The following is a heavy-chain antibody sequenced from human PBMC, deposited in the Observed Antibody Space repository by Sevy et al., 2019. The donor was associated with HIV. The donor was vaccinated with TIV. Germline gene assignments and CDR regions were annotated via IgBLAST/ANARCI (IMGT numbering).Heavy chain of an antibody. D-gene: IGHD5-12*01. J-gene: IGHJ4*02. CDR3: ARGEMATITGDFDY. CDR1: GGSISSSSYY. CDR2: IYYSGST. V-gene: IGHV4-39*01. Sequence: SETLSLTCTVSGGSISSSSYYWGWIRQPPGKGLEWIGSIYYSGSTYYNPSLKSRVTLSVDTPKNQFSLKLSSVTAADTAVYYCARGEMATITGDFDYWGQGTLVTVSS.